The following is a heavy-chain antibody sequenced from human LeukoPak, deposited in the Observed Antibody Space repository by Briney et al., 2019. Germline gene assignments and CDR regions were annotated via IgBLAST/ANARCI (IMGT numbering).Heavy chain of an antibody. J-gene: IGHJ4*02. CDR1: GGSFSGYY. D-gene: IGHD1-26*01. Sequence: SETLSLTCAVYGGSFSGYYWSWIRQPPGKGLEWIGEINHSGSTNYSPSLKSRVTISVDKSKNQFSLKLSSVTAADTAVYYCARVSSGATTVDYWGQGILVTVSS. CDR3: ARVSSGATTVDY. CDR2: INHSGST. V-gene: IGHV4-34*01.